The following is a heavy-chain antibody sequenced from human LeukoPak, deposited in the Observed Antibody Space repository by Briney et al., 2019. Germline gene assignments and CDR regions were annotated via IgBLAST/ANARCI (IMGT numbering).Heavy chain of an antibody. D-gene: IGHD1-14*01. CDR2: VSDGGRT. J-gene: IGHJ4*02. V-gene: IGHV4-59*01. Sequence: PSETLSLTCSVSGGSLTSYYWSWIRQPPGKGLEWIGHVSDGGRTNYSPSLRSRVSISVDTSKNQFSLKLNSVTAADTAVYFCARASTTFDDWGQGTPLTVSS. CDR3: ARASTTFDD. CDR1: GGSLTSYY.